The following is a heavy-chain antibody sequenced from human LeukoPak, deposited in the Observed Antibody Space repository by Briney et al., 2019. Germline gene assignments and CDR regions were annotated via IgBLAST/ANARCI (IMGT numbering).Heavy chain of an antibody. J-gene: IGHJ5*02. CDR1: GYTFTSYD. CDR2: MNPNSGNT. V-gene: IGHV1-8*01. D-gene: IGHD3-10*01. Sequence: VASVKVSCKASGYTFTSYDINWVRQATGRWLEWMGWMNPNSGNTGYAQKFQGRVTMTRNTSISTAYMELSSLRSEDTAVYYCARGGYYGSGNNWFDPWGQGTLVTVSS. CDR3: ARGGYYGSGNNWFDP.